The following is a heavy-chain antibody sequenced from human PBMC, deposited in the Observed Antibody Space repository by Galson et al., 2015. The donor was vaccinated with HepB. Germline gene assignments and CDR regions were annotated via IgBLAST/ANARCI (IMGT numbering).Heavy chain of an antibody. CDR2: ISYDGSNK. D-gene: IGHD6-19*01. Sequence: SLRLSCAASGFTFSSYAMHWVRLAPGKGLEWVAVISYDGSNKYYADSVKGRFTISRDNSKNTLYLQMNSLRAEDTAVYYCASVVGSIAFDIWGQGTMVTVSS. V-gene: IGHV3-30*04. CDR3: ASVVGSIAFDI. J-gene: IGHJ3*02. CDR1: GFTFSSYA.